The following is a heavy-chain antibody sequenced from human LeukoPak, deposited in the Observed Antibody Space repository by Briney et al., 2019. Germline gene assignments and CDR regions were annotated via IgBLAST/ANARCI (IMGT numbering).Heavy chain of an antibody. V-gene: IGHV4-34*12. CDR1: GGSLSGYY. CDR3: ARAPYLSPSY. Sequence: SETLSLTCAVYGGSLSGYYWSWIRQPPGKGLERIGEILLGGSTNYNPSLKSRVTMSLDTSRNQFSLKLSSVTAADTALYYCARAPYLSPSYWGQGTLVTVSS. D-gene: IGHD3-16*01. J-gene: IGHJ4*02. CDR2: ILLGGST.